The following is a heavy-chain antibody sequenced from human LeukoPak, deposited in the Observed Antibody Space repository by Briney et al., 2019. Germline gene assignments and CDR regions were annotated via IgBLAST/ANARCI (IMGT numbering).Heavy chain of an antibody. V-gene: IGHV4-59*08. CDR3: ARLGSSWELDY. J-gene: IGHJ4*02. CDR1: GGSISSYY. Sequence: KTSETLSLTCTVSGGSISSYYWNWIRQPPGKGLEWIGYIYYSGSTNYNPSLKSRVSISVDTSKNQFSLKLSSVTAADTAVYYCARLGSSWELDYWGQGTLVTVSS. D-gene: IGHD6-13*01. CDR2: IYYSGST.